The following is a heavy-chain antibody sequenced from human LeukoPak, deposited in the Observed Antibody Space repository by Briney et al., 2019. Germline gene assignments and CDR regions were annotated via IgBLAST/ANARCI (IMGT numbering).Heavy chain of an antibody. J-gene: IGHJ3*02. D-gene: IGHD3-3*01. V-gene: IGHV3-48*01. Sequence: GGSLRLSCAASGFTFSSYSMNWVRQAPGKGLEWVSYISSSSSTIYYADSVKGRFTISRDNAKNSLYLQMNSLRAEDTAVYYCARPPLYDFWSGYPPDAFDIWGQGTMVTVSS. CDR2: ISSSSSTI. CDR3: ARPPLYDFWSGYPPDAFDI. CDR1: GFTFSSYS.